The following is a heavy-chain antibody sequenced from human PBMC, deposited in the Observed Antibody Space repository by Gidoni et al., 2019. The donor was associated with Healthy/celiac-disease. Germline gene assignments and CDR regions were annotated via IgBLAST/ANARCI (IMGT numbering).Heavy chain of an antibody. J-gene: IGHJ6*03. CDR1: GGSISSSTW. V-gene: IGHV4-4*02. CDR2: IYHSGST. Sequence: QVQLQESGPGLVKPSGTLSLTCAVSGGSISSSTWWSWVRQPPGKGLEWIGEIYHSGSTNYNPSLKSRVTISVDKSKNQFSLKLSSVTAADTAVYYCARDDGGDHNVAYYMDVWGKGTTVTVSS. D-gene: IGHD3-10*01. CDR3: ARDDGGDHNVAYYMDV.